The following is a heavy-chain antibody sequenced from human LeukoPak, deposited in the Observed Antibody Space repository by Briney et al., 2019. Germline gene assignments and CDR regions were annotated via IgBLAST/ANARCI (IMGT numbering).Heavy chain of an antibody. J-gene: IGHJ4*02. D-gene: IGHD3-22*01. CDR2: ISYSGST. CDR1: GGSMSSFD. Sequence: SETLSLTCTVSGGSMSSFDWSWIRQPPGKGLEWIGFISYSGSTNYNPSLRGRVTISVDTSKNQFSLNLSSVTGADTAVYYCARGGPGSGWHYYLDYWGQGTLVTVSS. V-gene: IGHV4-59*13. CDR3: ARGGPGSGWHYYLDY.